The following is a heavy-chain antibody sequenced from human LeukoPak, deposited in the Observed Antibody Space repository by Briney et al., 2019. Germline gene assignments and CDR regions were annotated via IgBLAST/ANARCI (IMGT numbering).Heavy chain of an antibody. CDR2: INPSGGST. J-gene: IGHJ4*02. Sequence: ASVKVSCKASGYTFTSYYMHWVRQAPGQGLEWMGIINPSGGSTSYAQKFQGRVTMTRDMSTSTAYMELRSLRSDDTAVYYCARDRNPYDFEGDHPNDYWDQGTLVTVSS. V-gene: IGHV1-46*01. CDR3: ARDRNPYDFEGDHPNDY. CDR1: GYTFTSYY. D-gene: IGHD3-3*01.